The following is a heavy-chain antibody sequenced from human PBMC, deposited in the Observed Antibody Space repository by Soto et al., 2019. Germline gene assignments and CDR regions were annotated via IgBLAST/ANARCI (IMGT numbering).Heavy chain of an antibody. V-gene: IGHV3-15*01. CDR1: GFTFSSYG. Sequence: VQLVESGGGVVQPGRSLRLSCAASGFTFSSYGMHWVRQAPGKGLEWVGRIKSKTDGGTTDYAAPVKGRFTISRDDSKNTLYLQMNSLKTEDTAVYYCTTDRPSIAAPPEHYYYYGMDVWGQGTTVTVSS. J-gene: IGHJ6*02. D-gene: IGHD6-6*01. CDR3: TTDRPSIAAPPEHYYYYGMDV. CDR2: IKSKTDGGTT.